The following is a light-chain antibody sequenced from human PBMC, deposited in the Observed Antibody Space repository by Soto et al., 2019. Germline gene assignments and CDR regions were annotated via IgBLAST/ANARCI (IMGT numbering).Light chain of an antibody. J-gene: IGKJ3*01. Sequence: DIVLTQSPATLSVSPGERATLSCRASQSVSNKLAWYQQRPGQAPRLLIYDASTRATGISGRFSGSGSGTEFTLTISSLQSEDFAVYYCQQRSNWLFGPGTKVDIK. V-gene: IGKV3-15*01. CDR1: QSVSNK. CDR3: QQRSNWL. CDR2: DAS.